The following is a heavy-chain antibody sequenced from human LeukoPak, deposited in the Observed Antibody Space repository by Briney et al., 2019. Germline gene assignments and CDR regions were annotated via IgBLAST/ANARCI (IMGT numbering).Heavy chain of an antibody. Sequence: PSETLSLTCTVSGGSISSYYWSWIRQPPGKGLEWIGYIYTSGSTNYNPSLKSRVTISVDTSKNQFSLKLSSVTAADTAVYYCARMEGIRSYLTYYYYYYMDVWGKGTTVTVSS. J-gene: IGHJ6*03. CDR3: ARMEGIRSYLTYYYYYYMDV. V-gene: IGHV4-4*09. D-gene: IGHD1-26*01. CDR1: GGSISSYY. CDR2: IYTSGST.